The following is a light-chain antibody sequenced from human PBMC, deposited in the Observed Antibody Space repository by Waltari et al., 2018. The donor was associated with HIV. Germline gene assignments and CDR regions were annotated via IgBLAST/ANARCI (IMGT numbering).Light chain of an antibody. Sequence: QSALTQPHSVSGSPGQSLTISCTGTSTYVDTFVSWYQQHPGKAPKVIIFDVNKRPSGVPDRFSGSKSGNTASLTISGLQAEDDADYYCCSHAGNFIFVFGTGTKVTVL. CDR1: STYVDTF. V-gene: IGLV2-11*01. CDR3: CSHAGNFIFV. J-gene: IGLJ1*01. CDR2: DVN.